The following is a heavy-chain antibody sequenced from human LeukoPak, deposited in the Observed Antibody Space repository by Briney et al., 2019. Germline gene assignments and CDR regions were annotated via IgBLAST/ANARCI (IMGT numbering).Heavy chain of an antibody. CDR2: ITPNADRT. J-gene: IGHJ1*01. CDR1: GFTFGSYG. V-gene: IGHV3-23*01. CDR3: AIMHGYYDGSGYWVQ. D-gene: IGHD3-22*01. Sequence: GGSLRLSCAASGFTFGSYGMSWVRQAPGKGLEWVSFITPNADRTSYTDSVEGRFTISRDNPRNTLYMQMNSLRDEDTALYYCAIMHGYYDGSGYWVQWGQGTLVTVSS.